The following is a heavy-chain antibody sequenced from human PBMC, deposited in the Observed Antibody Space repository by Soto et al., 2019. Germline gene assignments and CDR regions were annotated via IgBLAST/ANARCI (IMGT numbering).Heavy chain of an antibody. J-gene: IGHJ5*02. CDR1: GFTFSDYY. Sequence: QMQLVQSGGGLVKPGGSLTLSCKASGFTFSDYYMIWVRQTPGKGLEWVSYISDSGSTIYYADSVRARFTIFRENAANSAYLQLDGLTDGDTAFYYCARGGSGSTRGGGLGPWGQGSLVTVSS. CDR2: ISDSGSTI. V-gene: IGHV3-11*01. CDR3: ARGGSGSTRGGGLGP. D-gene: IGHD6-25*01.